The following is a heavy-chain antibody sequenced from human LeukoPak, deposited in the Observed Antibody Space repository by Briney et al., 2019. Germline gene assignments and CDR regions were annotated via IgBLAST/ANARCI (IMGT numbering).Heavy chain of an antibody. CDR3: ARPSDRDGLQFFFES. Sequence: PGGSLRLSCAASGFTVTTNYMSWVRQGPGEGLVWVSRIKTDGSTTNYADSVKGRFTISRDNAKNTLYLQMNGLRAEDTAVYYCARPSDRDGLQFFFESWGQGTLVTVSS. J-gene: IGHJ4*02. CDR2: IKTDGSTT. V-gene: IGHV3-74*01. D-gene: IGHD5-24*01. CDR1: GFTVTTNY.